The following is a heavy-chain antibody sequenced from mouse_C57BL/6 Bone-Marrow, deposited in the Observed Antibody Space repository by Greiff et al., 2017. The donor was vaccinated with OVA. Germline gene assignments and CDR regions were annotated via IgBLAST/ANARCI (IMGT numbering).Heavy chain of an antibody. CDR1: GYTFTSYW. Sequence: QVQLQQPGAELVKPGASVKLSCKASGYTFTSYWMQWVKQRPGQGLEWIGEIDPSDSYTNYNQKFKGKATLTVDTSSSTAYMQLSSLTSEDSAVYYCAPYDYDAWFAYWGQGTLVTVSA. J-gene: IGHJ3*01. D-gene: IGHD2-4*01. V-gene: IGHV1-50*01. CDR2: IDPSDSYT. CDR3: APYDYDAWFAY.